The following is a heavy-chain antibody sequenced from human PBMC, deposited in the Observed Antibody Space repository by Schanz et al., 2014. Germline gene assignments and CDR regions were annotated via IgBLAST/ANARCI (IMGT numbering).Heavy chain of an antibody. CDR1: GDTFRSYT. V-gene: IGHV1-69*08. Sequence: QVQLVQSGAEVKKPGSSVKVSCKASGDTFRSYTINWVRHAPGQGLEWMGRIIPITGITNYAQKFQGRVTFTADKSTSTVYMELRSLRSDDTAVYYCARDRRLQRQSGWDYWGQGTLVTVSS. CDR3: ARDRRLQRQSGWDY. D-gene: IGHD3-10*01. CDR2: IIPITGIT. J-gene: IGHJ4*02.